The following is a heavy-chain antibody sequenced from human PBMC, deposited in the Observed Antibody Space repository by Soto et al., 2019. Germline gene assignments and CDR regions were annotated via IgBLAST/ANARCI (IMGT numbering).Heavy chain of an antibody. CDR3: ASRITMIVVPASDAFDI. V-gene: IGHV1-69*13. CDR2: IIPIFGTA. Sequence: RASVKVSCKASGGTFSSYAISWVRQAPGQGLEWMGGIIPIFGTANYAQKFQGRVTITADESTSTAYMELSSLRSEDTAVYYCASRITMIVVPASDAFDIWGQGTMVTVSS. CDR1: GGTFSSYA. J-gene: IGHJ3*02. D-gene: IGHD3-22*01.